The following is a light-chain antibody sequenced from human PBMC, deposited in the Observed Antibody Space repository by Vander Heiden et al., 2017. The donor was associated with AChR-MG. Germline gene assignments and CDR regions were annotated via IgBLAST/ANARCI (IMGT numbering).Light chain of an antibody. J-gene: IGKJ4*01. V-gene: IGKV3-15*01. CDR2: GAS. Sequence: EIVMTQSPATLPVSPGERATLSCRASQTVSSNLAWYQQKPGQAPRLVIYGASTRATDIPARFSGSGSGTEFTLTISSLQSEDFAVYYCQQYNNWPLTFGGGTEVEIK. CDR3: QQYNNWPLT. CDR1: QTVSSN.